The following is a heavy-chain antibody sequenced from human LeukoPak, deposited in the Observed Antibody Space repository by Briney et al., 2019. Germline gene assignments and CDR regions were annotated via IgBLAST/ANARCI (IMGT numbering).Heavy chain of an antibody. CDR3: ARVSGYDWESFYDY. V-gene: IGHV4-61*05. CDR2: IYYSGST. D-gene: IGHD5-12*01. J-gene: IGHJ4*02. Sequence: SETLSLTCTVSGGSISTSNYYWGWIRQPSGKGLEWIGNIYYSGSTSYNPSLKSRVTISVDTSKNQFSLKLSSVTAADTAMYYCARVSGYDWESFYDYWGQGSLVTVSS. CDR1: GGSISTSNYY.